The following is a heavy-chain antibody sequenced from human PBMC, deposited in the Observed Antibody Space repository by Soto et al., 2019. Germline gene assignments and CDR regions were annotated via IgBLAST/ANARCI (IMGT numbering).Heavy chain of an antibody. J-gene: IGHJ4*02. CDR2: INHSGST. CDR3: ARGRTLITGTSLDY. D-gene: IGHD1-20*01. Sequence: KPSETLSLTCAFYCGSFSGYYWTWIRQPPGAGLEWVGEINHSGSTNYKPSLRGRVTISVDTSKNQLSLRVTSVTAADTAVYYCARGRTLITGTSLDYWGQGTLVTVSS. V-gene: IGHV4-34*01. CDR1: CGSFSGYY.